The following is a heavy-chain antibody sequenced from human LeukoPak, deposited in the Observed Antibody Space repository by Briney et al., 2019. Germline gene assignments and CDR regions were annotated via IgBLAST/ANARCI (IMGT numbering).Heavy chain of an antibody. Sequence: GGSLRLSCAASGFTFSSYSMNWVRQAPGKGLEWVSSISSSSSYIYYADSVKGRFTISSDNAKNSLYLQMNSLRAEDTAVYYCARDWPTIAAAGTIPEYFQHWGQGTLVTVSS. CDR2: ISSSSSYI. CDR1: GFTFSSYS. CDR3: ARDWPTIAAAGTIPEYFQH. J-gene: IGHJ1*01. D-gene: IGHD6-13*01. V-gene: IGHV3-21*01.